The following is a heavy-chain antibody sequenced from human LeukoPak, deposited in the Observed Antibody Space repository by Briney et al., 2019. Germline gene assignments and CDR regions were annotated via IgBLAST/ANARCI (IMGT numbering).Heavy chain of an antibody. CDR3: ARHRGYYDAFDI. CDR1: GGSFSGYY. Sequence: PSETLSLTCAVYGGSFSGYYWSWIRQPPGKGLEWIGYIYYSGSTNYNPSLKSRVTISVDTSKNQFSLKLSSVTAADTAVYYCARHRGYYDAFDIWGQGTMVTVSS. J-gene: IGHJ3*02. D-gene: IGHD3-22*01. V-gene: IGHV4-59*08. CDR2: IYYSGST.